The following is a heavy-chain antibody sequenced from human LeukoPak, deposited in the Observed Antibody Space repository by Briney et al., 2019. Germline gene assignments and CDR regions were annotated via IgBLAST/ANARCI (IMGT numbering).Heavy chain of an antibody. CDR1: GGSFSGYY. CDR2: INHSGST. V-gene: IGHV4-34*01. J-gene: IGHJ4*02. D-gene: IGHD1-26*01. CDR3: ARAGGYSGSYPSY. Sequence: SETLSLTCAVYGGSFSGYYWSWIRQPPGKGLEWIGEINHSGSTNYNPSLKSRVTISVDTSKNQFSLKLSSVTAADTAVYYCARAGGYSGSYPSYWGQGTLVTVSS.